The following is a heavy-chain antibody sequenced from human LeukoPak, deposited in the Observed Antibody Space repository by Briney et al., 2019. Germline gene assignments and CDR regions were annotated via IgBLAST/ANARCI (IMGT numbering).Heavy chain of an antibody. D-gene: IGHD2-8*02. V-gene: IGHV3-23*01. CDR3: ARDRLLGYYYMDV. Sequence: GGSLRLSCAASGFTFSSYSMNWVRQAPGKGLEWVSAISGSGGNTYYADSVKGRFTISRDNSKNTLFLQMNSLSTEDTAVYYCARDRLLGYYYMDVWGKGTTVTVSS. CDR1: GFTFSSYS. J-gene: IGHJ6*03. CDR2: ISGSGGNT.